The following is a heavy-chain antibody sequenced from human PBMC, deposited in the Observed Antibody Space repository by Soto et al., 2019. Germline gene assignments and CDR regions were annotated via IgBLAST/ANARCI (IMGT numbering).Heavy chain of an antibody. V-gene: IGHV3-30-3*01. CDR3: ARDRAAAGTEGFDC. CDR1: GFTFSSYA. Sequence: GGSLRLSCAASGFTFSSYAMHWVRQAPGKGLEWVAVISYDGSNKYYADSVKGRFTISRDNSKNTLYLQMNSLRAEDTAVYYCARDRAAAGTEGFDCWGQGTLVTVSS. CDR2: ISYDGSNK. J-gene: IGHJ4*02. D-gene: IGHD6-13*01.